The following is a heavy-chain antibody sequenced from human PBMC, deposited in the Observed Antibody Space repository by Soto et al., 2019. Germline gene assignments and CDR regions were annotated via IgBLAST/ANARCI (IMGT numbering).Heavy chain of an antibody. J-gene: IGHJ4*02. V-gene: IGHV4-34*01. Sequence: SETLSLTCAVYGGSFSGYYWSWIRQPPGKGLEWIGEINHSGSTNYNPSLKSRVTISVDTSKNQFSLKLSSVTAADTAVYYCARKGLTTVTNWGQGTLVTVSS. CDR2: INHSGST. D-gene: IGHD4-17*01. CDR3: ARKGLTTVTN. CDR1: GGSFSGYY.